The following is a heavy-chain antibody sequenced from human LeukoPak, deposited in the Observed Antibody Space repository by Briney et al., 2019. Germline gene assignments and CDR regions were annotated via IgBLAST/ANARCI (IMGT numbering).Heavy chain of an antibody. D-gene: IGHD3-22*01. V-gene: IGHV4-59*01. Sequence: PSETLSLTCTVSGGSIRSYYWSWIRQPPGKGLEWIGYIYYSGSTNYNPSLKSRVTISVDTSKNQFSLKLSSVTAADTAVYYCASPDSSGKNYWGQGTLVTVSS. CDR1: GGSIRSYY. J-gene: IGHJ4*02. CDR3: ASPDSSGKNY. CDR2: IYYSGST.